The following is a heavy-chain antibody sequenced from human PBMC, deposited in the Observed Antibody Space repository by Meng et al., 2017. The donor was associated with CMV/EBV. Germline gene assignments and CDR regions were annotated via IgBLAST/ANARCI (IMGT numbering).Heavy chain of an antibody. D-gene: IGHD2-15*01. CDR2: INPNSGGT. J-gene: IGHJ4*02. CDR3: ARDHLLYPLDY. CDR1: GYTFTDYY. Sequence: ASVKVSCKTSGYTFTDYYMHWVRQAPGQGLEWMGWINPNSGGTNYAQKFQGRVTMTRDTSISTAYMELSRLRSDDTAVYYCARDHLLYPLDYWGQGTLVTVSS. V-gene: IGHV1-2*02.